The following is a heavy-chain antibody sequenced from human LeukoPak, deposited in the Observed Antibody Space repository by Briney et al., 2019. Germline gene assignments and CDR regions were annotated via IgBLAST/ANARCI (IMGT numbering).Heavy chain of an antibody. J-gene: IGHJ5*01. CDR1: GGSISSSYYY. Sequence: SETLSLTCTVSGGSISSSYYYWGWIRQSPGKGLEWIGSVYYGRTTYYSPSLDSRVTISLDTSANQFSLQLNSVTAADTAVYYCVRHDGRGGATMGAFDSWGQGSLVTVSS. D-gene: IGHD4/OR15-4a*01. V-gene: IGHV4-39*01. CDR2: VYYGRTT. CDR3: VRHDGRGGATMGAFDS.